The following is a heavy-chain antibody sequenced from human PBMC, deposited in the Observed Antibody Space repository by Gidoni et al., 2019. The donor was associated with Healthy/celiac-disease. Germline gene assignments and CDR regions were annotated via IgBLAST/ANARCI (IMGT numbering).Heavy chain of an antibody. CDR2: INPNSGGT. V-gene: IGHV1-2*02. CDR3: ARGPDILTGYRYYYYYGMDV. Sequence: QVQLVQAGAEVKKPGASAKVSCKASGYTFTGYYIHWVRQAPGPGLEWLGWINPNSGGTNYAQKFQGRVTMTRDTSISTAYMELSRLRSDDTAVYYCARGPDILTGYRYYYYYGMDVWGQGTTVTVSS. CDR1: GYTFTGYY. D-gene: IGHD3-9*01. J-gene: IGHJ6*02.